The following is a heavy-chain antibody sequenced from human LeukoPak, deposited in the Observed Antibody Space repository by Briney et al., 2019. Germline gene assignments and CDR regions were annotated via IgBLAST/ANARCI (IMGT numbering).Heavy chain of an antibody. CDR3: AELGITMIGGV. J-gene: IGHJ6*04. CDR1: GFTFSSYE. V-gene: IGHV3-21*05. D-gene: IGHD3-10*02. Sequence: KAGGSLRLSCAASGFTFSSYEMNWVRQAPGKGLEWVSYITSSSSYIYYADSVKGRFTISRDNAKNSLYLQMNSLRAEDTAVYYCAELGITMIGGVWGKGTTVTISS. CDR2: ITSSSSYI.